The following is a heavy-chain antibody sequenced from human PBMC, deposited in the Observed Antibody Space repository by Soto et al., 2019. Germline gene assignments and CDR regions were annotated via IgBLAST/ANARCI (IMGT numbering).Heavy chain of an antibody. J-gene: IGHJ5*02. CDR3: ARAAYPYYYGSGSPWVNWFDP. V-gene: IGHV1-46*03. CDR2: INPSGGST. CDR1: GYTFTSYY. D-gene: IGHD3-10*01. Sequence: ASVKVSCKASGYTFTSYYMHWVRQAPGQGLEWMGIINPSGGSTSYAQKFQGRVTMTRDTSTSTVYMELSSLRSEDTAVYYCARAAYPYYYGSGSPWVNWFDPWGQGTLVTVSS.